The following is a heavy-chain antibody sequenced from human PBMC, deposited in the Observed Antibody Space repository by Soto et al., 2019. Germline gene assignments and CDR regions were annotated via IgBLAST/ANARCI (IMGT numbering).Heavy chain of an antibody. CDR2: ISGYNGNT. V-gene: IGHV1-18*01. CDR1: GYTFTTYG. CDR3: ARDGDSGHHDFDY. J-gene: IGHJ4*02. D-gene: IGHD5-12*01. Sequence: QVQLVQSGADVKKPGASVKVPCKTSGYTFTTYGISWVRQASGQGLDWMGWISGYNGNTAYPQKFQGRVTMTTDTSTSPAYMELRSLRSDDTAVYYCARDGDSGHHDFDYWGQGTLVTVSS.